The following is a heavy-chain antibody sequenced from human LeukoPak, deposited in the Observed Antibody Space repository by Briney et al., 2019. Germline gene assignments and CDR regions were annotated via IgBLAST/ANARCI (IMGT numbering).Heavy chain of an antibody. J-gene: IGHJ6*03. V-gene: IGHV3-23*01. D-gene: IGHD3-9*01. CDR2: FSGSGGST. CDR3: ARDASKILTETFYYYYYMDV. CDR1: GFTFSSYA. Sequence: GGSLRLSCAASGFTFSSYAMSWVRQAPGKGLECISGFSGSGGSTYYADSVKGRFTISRDNTKNSLYLQMHSLRAEDTAVYYCARDASKILTETFYYYYYMDVWGKGTTVTISS.